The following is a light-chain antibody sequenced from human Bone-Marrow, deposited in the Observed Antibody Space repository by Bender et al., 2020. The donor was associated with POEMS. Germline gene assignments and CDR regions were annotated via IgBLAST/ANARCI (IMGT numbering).Light chain of an antibody. J-gene: IGLJ1*01. CDR1: SFDVGGYKL. CDR2: EGS. Sequence: SALTQPAAVSGSPGQSITISCTGTSFDVGGYKLVSCYQQHPGKAPKLMIYEGSKRPSGVSDRFSGSKSGNTASLTISGLQAEDGADYYCCSYTSRHTYVFGTGTRVTVL. V-gene: IGLV2-14*02. CDR3: CSYTSRHTYV.